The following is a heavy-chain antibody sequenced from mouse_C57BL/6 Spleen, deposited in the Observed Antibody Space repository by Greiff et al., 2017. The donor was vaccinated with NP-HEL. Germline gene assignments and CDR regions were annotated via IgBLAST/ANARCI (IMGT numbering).Heavy chain of an antibody. CDR2: INPSNGGT. J-gene: IGHJ4*01. CDR3: AREEGITTVYYAMDY. D-gene: IGHD1-1*01. V-gene: IGHV1-53*01. CDR1: GYTFTSYW. Sequence: QVQLQQSGTELVKPGASVKLSCKASGYTFTSYWMHWVKQRPGQGLEWIGNINPSNGGTNYNEKFKSKATLTVDKSSSTAYMQLSSLTSEDSAVYYCAREEGITTVYYAMDYWGQGTSVTVSS.